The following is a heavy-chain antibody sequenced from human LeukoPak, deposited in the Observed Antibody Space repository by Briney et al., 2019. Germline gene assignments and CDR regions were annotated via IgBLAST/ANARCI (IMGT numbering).Heavy chain of an antibody. Sequence: GGSLRLSCAASGFTFNNYSVNWVRQAPGKGLEWVSSISSSSSYIYYADSVKGRFTISRDNAKNSLYLQMNSLRAEDTAVYYCARESGTTTLDYYYYMDVWGKGTTVTVSS. J-gene: IGHJ6*03. D-gene: IGHD1-7*01. CDR2: ISSSSSYI. CDR1: GFTFNNYS. V-gene: IGHV3-21*01. CDR3: ARESGTTTLDYYYYMDV.